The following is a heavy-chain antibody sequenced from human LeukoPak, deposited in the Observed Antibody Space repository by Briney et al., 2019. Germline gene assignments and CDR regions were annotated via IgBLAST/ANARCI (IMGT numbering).Heavy chain of an antibody. J-gene: IGHJ4*02. CDR2: ISYDGSNK. CDR1: GFTFSSYA. CDR3: ARDQGDDDYGDYWFPGGISYYFDY. D-gene: IGHD4-17*01. V-gene: IGHV3-30-3*01. Sequence: PGGSLRLFCGASGFTFSSYAMHWVRQAPGKGLEWVAVISYDGSNKYYAGSVKSRFTISRDKSKNTLYLQMNSLRAEDTAVYYCARDQGDDDYGDYWFPGGISYYFDYWGQGTLVTVSS.